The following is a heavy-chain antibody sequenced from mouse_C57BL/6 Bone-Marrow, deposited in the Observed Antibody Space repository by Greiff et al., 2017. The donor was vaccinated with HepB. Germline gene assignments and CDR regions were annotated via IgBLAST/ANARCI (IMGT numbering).Heavy chain of an antibody. V-gene: IGHV1-81*01. D-gene: IGHD1-1*01. CDR1: GYTFTSYG. CDR2: IYPRSGNT. CDR3: ARRRRVLRTY. J-gene: IGHJ2*01. Sequence: QVQLKESGAELARPGASVKLSCKASGYTFTSYGISWVKQRTGQGLEWIGEIYPRSGNTYYNEKFKGKATLTADKSSSTAYMELRSLTSEDSAVYFCARRRRVLRTYWGQGTTLTVSS.